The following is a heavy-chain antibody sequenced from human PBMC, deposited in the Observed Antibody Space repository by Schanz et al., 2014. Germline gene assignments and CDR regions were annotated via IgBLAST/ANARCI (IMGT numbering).Heavy chain of an antibody. Sequence: QVQLVQSGAEVKKPGSSVTVSCKASGDTLSSYGLSWVRRAPGQGLEWMGWISPYNGLTGYARKLQGRVTMSTDKATNTVYMELRSLRPEDTAVYYCARGGSDYDYYYDKWGQGTLVTVS. CDR1: GDTLSSYG. J-gene: IGHJ4*02. D-gene: IGHD3-22*01. CDR3: ARGGSDYDYYYDK. V-gene: IGHV1-18*01. CDR2: ISPYNGLT.